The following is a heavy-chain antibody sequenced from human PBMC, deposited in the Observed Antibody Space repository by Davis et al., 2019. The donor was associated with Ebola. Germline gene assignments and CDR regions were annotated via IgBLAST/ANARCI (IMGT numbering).Heavy chain of an antibody. V-gene: IGHV7-4-1*02. D-gene: IGHD2-21*01. J-gene: IGHJ5*02. Sequence: ASVKVSCKASGYTFTSYAMNWVRQAPGQGLEWMGWINTNTGYPTYAQGFTGRFAFSLDTSLTTAYLEISSLKAEDTAVYFCARDESWVHALRDNWLDTWGQGTLVTVSS. CDR2: INTNTGYP. CDR1: GYTFTSYA. CDR3: ARDESWVHALRDNWLDT.